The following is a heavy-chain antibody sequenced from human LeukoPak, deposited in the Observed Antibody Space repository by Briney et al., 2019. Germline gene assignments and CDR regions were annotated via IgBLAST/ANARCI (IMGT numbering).Heavy chain of an antibody. Sequence: VASVKVSCKASGQSLTGYFIHWVRQAPGQGLEWVGRIDPNTGDTIYAQNFQGRVTVTSATSISTAYMELSRLTSDDTAVYFCARLGLHGSGTYYFFDYWGQGTLVIVSS. J-gene: IGHJ4*02. V-gene: IGHV1-2*06. CDR1: GQSLTGYF. CDR3: ARLGLHGSGTYYFFDY. D-gene: IGHD3-10*01. CDR2: IDPNTGDT.